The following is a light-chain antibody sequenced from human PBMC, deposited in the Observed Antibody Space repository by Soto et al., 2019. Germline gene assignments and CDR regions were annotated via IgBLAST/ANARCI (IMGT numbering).Light chain of an antibody. Sequence: EIVLTQSPGTLSLSPGERATLSCRASQTVSSSYLAWYQQKPGQAPRLLISSASSRATGITDRFSGSGSGTDFTLTISRLEPEDFAVYYCQQYGSSPWTFGQGTKVEIK. CDR2: SAS. CDR3: QQYGSSPWT. CDR1: QTVSSSY. V-gene: IGKV3-20*01. J-gene: IGKJ1*01.